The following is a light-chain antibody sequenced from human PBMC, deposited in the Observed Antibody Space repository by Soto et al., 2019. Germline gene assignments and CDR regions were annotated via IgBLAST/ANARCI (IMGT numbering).Light chain of an antibody. CDR3: QTYDTSLSGYV. Sequence: VLTQPPSVSGAPGQRVTISCTGSSSNIGSFDVHWHQQVPGTAPKLLIYGNSIRPSGVPDRFSGSKSGTSASLAITRLQPEDETDYYCQTYDTSLSGYVFGSGTKVTVL. CDR2: GNS. J-gene: IGLJ1*01. V-gene: IGLV1-40*01. CDR1: SSNIGSFD.